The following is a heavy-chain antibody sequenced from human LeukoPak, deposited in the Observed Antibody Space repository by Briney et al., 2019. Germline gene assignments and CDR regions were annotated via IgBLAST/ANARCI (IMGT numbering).Heavy chain of an antibody. Sequence: SETLSLTCTVTGGSISSYYWSWFRQPPGKGLGWLGYIYYSGSTNYNPSLKSRVTISVDTSKNQFSLKLSSVTAADTAVYYCARDGDRVYYDILTGYYIGAFDIWGQGTMVTVSS. CDR3: ARDGDRVYYDILTGYYIGAFDI. J-gene: IGHJ3*02. CDR1: GGSISSYY. CDR2: IYYSGST. V-gene: IGHV4-59*01. D-gene: IGHD3-9*01.